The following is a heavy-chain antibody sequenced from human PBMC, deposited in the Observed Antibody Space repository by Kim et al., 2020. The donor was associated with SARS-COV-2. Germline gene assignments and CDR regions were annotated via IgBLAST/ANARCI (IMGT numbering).Heavy chain of an antibody. V-gene: IGHV3-9*01. Sequence: GGSLRLSCAASGFTFGDYAMHWVRQAPGKGLEWVSGISWNSGSIGYADSVKGRFTISRDNAKNSLYLQMNSLRAEDTALYYCAKDIPYCSSTSCYTGGLGYWGQGTLVTVSS. CDR1: GFTFGDYA. D-gene: IGHD2-2*02. CDR2: ISWNSGSI. CDR3: AKDIPYCSSTSCYTGGLGY. J-gene: IGHJ4*02.